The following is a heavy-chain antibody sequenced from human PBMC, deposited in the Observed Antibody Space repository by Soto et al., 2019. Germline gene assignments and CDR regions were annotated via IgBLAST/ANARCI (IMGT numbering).Heavy chain of an antibody. CDR2: IIPIFNSP. CDR1: GSRFSNYV. D-gene: IGHD2-2*02. Sequence: QVQLVQSGAEVKTPGSSLKVSCKVSGSRFSNYVISWVRQAPGHGLEWLGRIIPIFNSPKYAQSFQGRVTITADKSTSTASLELSSLRSDDTAVYYCAREGRGKNAGYTGLVSLGYWGQGTLVTVSS. J-gene: IGHJ4*02. V-gene: IGHV1-69*06. CDR3: AREGRGKNAGYTGLVSLGY.